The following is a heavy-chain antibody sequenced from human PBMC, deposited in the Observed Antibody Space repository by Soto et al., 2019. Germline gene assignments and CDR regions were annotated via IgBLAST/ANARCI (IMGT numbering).Heavy chain of an antibody. CDR1: GFSFSTYA. J-gene: IGHJ5*02. V-gene: IGHV3-23*01. Sequence: EVQLLESGGGLVQPGGSLRLSCAASGFSFSTYAMSWVRQAPGKGLEWVSVVTSTGRDTLHADSVKGRFTISRDNSKNTLYLQMSGLRADDTAVYYCAKDRYGSGSSNWFDPWGQGTLVTVSS. D-gene: IGHD3-10*01. CDR3: AKDRYGSGSSNWFDP. CDR2: VTSTGRDT.